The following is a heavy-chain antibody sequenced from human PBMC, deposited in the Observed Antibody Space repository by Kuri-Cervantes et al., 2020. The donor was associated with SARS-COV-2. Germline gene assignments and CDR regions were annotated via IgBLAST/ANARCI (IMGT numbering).Heavy chain of an antibody. CDR3: ARVVPAAINGMDV. Sequence: GESLKISCKASGYTFTSYYMHWVRQAPGQGLEWMGIINPSGGSTSYAQKFQGRVTMTRDTSTSTVYKELSSLRSEDTAVYYCARVVPAAINGMDVWGQGTTVTVSS. CDR1: GYTFTSYY. CDR2: INPSGGST. J-gene: IGHJ6*02. D-gene: IGHD2-2*01. V-gene: IGHV1-46*03.